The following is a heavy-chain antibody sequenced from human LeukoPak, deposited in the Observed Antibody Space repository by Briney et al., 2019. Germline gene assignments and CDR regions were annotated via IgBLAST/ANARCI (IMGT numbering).Heavy chain of an antibody. CDR3: ASVRGYGSGSYYYRHYYYMDV. J-gene: IGHJ6*03. Sequence: SETLSLTCAVYGGSFSGYYWSWIRQPPGKGLEWIGEINHSGSTNYNPSLKSRVTISVDTSKNQFSLKLSSVTAADTAVYYCASVRGYGSGSYYYRHYYYMDVWGKGTTVAISS. V-gene: IGHV4-34*01. CDR2: INHSGST. CDR1: GGSFSGYY. D-gene: IGHD3-10*01.